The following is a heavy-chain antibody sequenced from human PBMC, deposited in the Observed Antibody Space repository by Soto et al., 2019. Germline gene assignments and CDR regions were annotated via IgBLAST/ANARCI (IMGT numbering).Heavy chain of an antibody. CDR1: GYTLTNYA. CDR2: INTYNGNS. CDR3: ARDCTGGSCFCIY. J-gene: IGHJ4*02. D-gene: IGHD2-15*01. Sequence: QVQLVQSAAEVKKPGASVKVSCKASGYTLTNYAISWVRQAPGQGPEWMGWINTYNGNSNYAQNFKGRVPMTTDTSTNTDYMELRSLTSDDTAVYYCARDCTGGSCFCIYWGQGTLVTVSS. V-gene: IGHV1-18*01.